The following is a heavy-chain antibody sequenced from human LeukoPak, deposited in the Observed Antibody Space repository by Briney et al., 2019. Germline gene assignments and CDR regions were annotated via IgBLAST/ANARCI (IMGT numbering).Heavy chain of an antibody. V-gene: IGHV1-24*01. CDR3: VTTGYYGSGSYYQFDY. CDR1: GYTLTELS. J-gene: IGHJ4*02. CDR2: FDPEDGET. D-gene: IGHD3-10*01. Sequence: ASVKVSCKVSGYTLTELSMHWVRQAPGKGLEWMGGFDPEDGETIYAQKFQGRVTMTEDTSTDTAYMELSSLRSEDTAVYYCVTTGYYGSGSYYQFDYWGQGTLVTVSS.